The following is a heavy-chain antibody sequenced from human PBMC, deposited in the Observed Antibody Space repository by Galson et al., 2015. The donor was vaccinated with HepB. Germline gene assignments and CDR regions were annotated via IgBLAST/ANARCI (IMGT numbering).Heavy chain of an antibody. J-gene: IGHJ5*01. CDR2: INWNGNDI. CDR1: GFNFEETA. Sequence: SLRLSCATSGFNFEETAMHWVRQVPGKGLEWVSGINWNGNDIGYADSVKGRFTISRDTAKKSLYLQMTGLRADDTALYYCVVTGVLDSWGQGTLVTVSS. D-gene: IGHD1-14*01. V-gene: IGHV3-9*01. CDR3: VVTGVLDS.